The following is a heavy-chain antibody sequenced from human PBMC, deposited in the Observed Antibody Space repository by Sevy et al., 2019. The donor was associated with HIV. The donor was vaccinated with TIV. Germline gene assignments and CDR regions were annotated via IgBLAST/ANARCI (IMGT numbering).Heavy chain of an antibody. Sequence: GGSLRLSCAGYGFSFSGSDMHWVRQPTGKGLEWISSIGTLGDTFYADSVKGRFTISRDNAKSSLYLEMSSLRAGDTALYYCVRGLQTHCDRTACPLDHWGQEPWSPSPQ. CDR2: IGTLGDT. V-gene: IGHV3-13*01. D-gene: IGHD2-21*01. CDR3: VRGLQTHCDRTACPLDH. CDR1: GFSFSGSD. J-gene: IGHJ5*02.